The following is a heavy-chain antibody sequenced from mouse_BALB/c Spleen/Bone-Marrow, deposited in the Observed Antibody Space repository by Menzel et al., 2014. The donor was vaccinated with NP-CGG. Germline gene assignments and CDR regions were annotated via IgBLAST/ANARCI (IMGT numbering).Heavy chain of an antibody. J-gene: IGHJ2*01. Sequence: VQLQQSGAELVRPGVLVKISCKGSGYTFTDYAMHWVKQSHAKSLEWIGVISTYYGDATYNQKFEGKATMTVDKSSSTAYMELARLTSEDSAIYYCARDLDYWGQGTTLTVSS. CDR1: GYTFTDYA. CDR2: ISTYYGDA. CDR3: ARDLDY. V-gene: IGHV1S137*01.